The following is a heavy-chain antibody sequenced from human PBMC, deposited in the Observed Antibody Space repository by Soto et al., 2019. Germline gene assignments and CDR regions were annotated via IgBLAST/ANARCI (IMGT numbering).Heavy chain of an antibody. Sequence: LRLSCAASGFTFSTYEFNWVRQAPGRGLEWISYISVSGNIIKYAESVKGRFTISRDNADNSLHLHMSNLRVDDTALYFCVRDTMRASAAASLDYWGQGTQVTVSS. CDR3: VRDTMRASAAASLDY. CDR1: GFTFSTYE. J-gene: IGHJ4*02. V-gene: IGHV3-48*03. CDR2: ISVSGNII. D-gene: IGHD2-2*01.